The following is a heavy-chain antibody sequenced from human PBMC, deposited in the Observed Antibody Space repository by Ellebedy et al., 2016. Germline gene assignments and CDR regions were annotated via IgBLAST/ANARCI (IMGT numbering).Heavy chain of an antibody. CDR2: ISGSGGST. D-gene: IGHD2-15*01. V-gene: IGHV3-23*01. J-gene: IGHJ4*02. Sequence: GGSLRLSXAASGFTFSSYAMSWVRQAPGKGLEWVSAISGSGGSTYYADSVKGRFTISRDNSKNTLYLQMNSLRAEDTAVYYCAKDLAGWSSQQPFDYWGQGTLVTVSS. CDR1: GFTFSSYA. CDR3: AKDLAGWSSQQPFDY.